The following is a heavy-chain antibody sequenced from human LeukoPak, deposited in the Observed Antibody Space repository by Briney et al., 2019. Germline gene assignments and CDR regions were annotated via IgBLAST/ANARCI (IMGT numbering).Heavy chain of an antibody. Sequence: GGSLRLSCAASGFTFSSYAMHWVRQAPGKGLEWVSYISSSGSTIYYADSVKGRFTISRDNAKNSLYLQMNSLRAEDTAVYYCASQLMVRGVIHWFDPWGQETLVSVSS. CDR3: ASQLMVRGVIHWFDP. V-gene: IGHV3-48*03. D-gene: IGHD3-10*01. CDR1: GFTFSSYA. J-gene: IGHJ5*02. CDR2: ISSSGSTI.